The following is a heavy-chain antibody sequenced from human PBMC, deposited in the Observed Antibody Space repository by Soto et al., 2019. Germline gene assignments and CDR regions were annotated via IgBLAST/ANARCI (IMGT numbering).Heavy chain of an antibody. CDR2: IYSTGYA. Sequence: SETLSLTCLVSGGSINNAFWNWIRHTPGKGLQWVGYIYSTGYAAYNPSLEARATISMDKSRNQVSLRLTSVTAEDTATYYCARGNNWFFFWGQGTPVTVSS. CDR3: ARGNNWFFF. V-gene: IGHV4-4*08. CDR1: GGSINNAF. J-gene: IGHJ5*01.